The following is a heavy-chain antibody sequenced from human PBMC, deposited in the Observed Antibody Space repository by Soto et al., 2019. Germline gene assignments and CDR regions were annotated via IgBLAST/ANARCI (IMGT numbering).Heavy chain of an antibody. J-gene: IGHJ5*01. V-gene: IGHV1-18*01. CDR3: ARERWGYGDYNWFDS. Sequence: ASVKVSCKASGYTFTSYGISWVRQAPGQGLEWMGWISAFNGNTNYAQKLQGRVTMTTDTSTSTAYMELRSLRSDDTAVYYCARERWGYGDYNWFDSWGQGTLVTVSS. CDR2: ISAFNGNT. CDR1: GYTFTSYG. D-gene: IGHD4-17*01.